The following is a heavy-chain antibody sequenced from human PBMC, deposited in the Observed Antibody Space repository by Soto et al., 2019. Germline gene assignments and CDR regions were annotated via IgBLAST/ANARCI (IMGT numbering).Heavy chain of an antibody. D-gene: IGHD6-13*01. J-gene: IGHJ6*02. V-gene: IGHV1-18*01. CDR2: ISAYNGNT. CDR3: ARDPSEYGSWYGGYYYYGMDV. CDR1: GYTFTSYG. Sequence: GASVKVSCKASGYTFTSYGISWVRQAPGQGLEWMGWISAYNGNTNYAQKLQGRVTMTTDTSTSTAYMELRSLRSDDTAVYYCARDPSEYGSWYGGYYYYGMDVWGQGTTVTVSS.